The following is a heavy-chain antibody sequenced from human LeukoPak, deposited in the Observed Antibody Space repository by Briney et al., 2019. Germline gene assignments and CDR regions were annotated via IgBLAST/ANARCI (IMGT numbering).Heavy chain of an antibody. CDR3: ARPSEEYSSSYFDY. Sequence: SETLSLTCTVSGGSISSYYWSWIRQSPGKGLEWIGYIYYSGSTDYNPSLKSRVTMSIDTSKNQFSLKLSSVTAADTAVYYCARPSEEYSSSYFDYWGQGTLVTVSS. V-gene: IGHV4-59*01. CDR2: IYYSGST. CDR1: GGSISSYY. J-gene: IGHJ4*02. D-gene: IGHD6-6*01.